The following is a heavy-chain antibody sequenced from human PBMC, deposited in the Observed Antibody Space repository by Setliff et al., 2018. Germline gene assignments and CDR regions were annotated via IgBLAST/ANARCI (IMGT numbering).Heavy chain of an antibody. CDR2: LRFDGKTQ. V-gene: IGHV3-30*02. Sequence: PGGSLRLSCTASGFMFNSYGMHWVRQAPGKGLEWVAYLRFDGKTQHYEDFVKGRFIISRDNFNNTLYLQMKGLGAEDTAHYYCARGKGNGSGGYFGYDPFDVWGQGTLVTVSS. CDR1: GFMFNSYG. CDR3: ARGKGNGSGGYFGYDPFDV. D-gene: IGHD3-22*01. J-gene: IGHJ3*01.